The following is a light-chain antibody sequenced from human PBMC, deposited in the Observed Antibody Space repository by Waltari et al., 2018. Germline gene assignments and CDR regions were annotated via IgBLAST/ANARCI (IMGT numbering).Light chain of an antibody. CDR1: SSDVGSYNL. V-gene: IGLV2-23*02. J-gene: IGLJ1*01. Sequence: QSALTQPASVSGSPGQSITISCTGTSSDVGSYNLVSWYQHRPGKAPKLIIYGVSKRPSVGSNRFSGSKSGNTASLTISGLRTEDEADYYCCSYAGGSAFVFGTGTKITVL. CDR2: GVS. CDR3: CSYAGGSAFV.